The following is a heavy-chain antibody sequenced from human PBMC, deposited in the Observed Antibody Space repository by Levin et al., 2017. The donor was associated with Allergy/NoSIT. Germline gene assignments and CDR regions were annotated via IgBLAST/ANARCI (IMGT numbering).Heavy chain of an antibody. CDR2: INPSGGST. V-gene: IGHV1-46*01. D-gene: IGHD6-19*01. J-gene: IGHJ6*02. CDR3: ASIAVAGNVGGGMDV. Sequence: ASVKVSCKASGYTFTSYYMHWVRQAPGQGLEWMGIINPSGGSTSYAQKFQGRVTMTRDTSTSTVYMELSSLRSEDTAVYYCASIAVAGNVGGGMDVWGQGTTVTVSS. CDR1: GYTFTSYY.